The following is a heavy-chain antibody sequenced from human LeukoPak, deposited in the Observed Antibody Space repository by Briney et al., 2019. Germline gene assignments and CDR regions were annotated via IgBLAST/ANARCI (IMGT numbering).Heavy chain of an antibody. Sequence: ASVKVSCKASGYTFTSYGISWVRQAPGQGLEWMGWISAYNGNTNYAQKLQGRVTMTTDTSTSTAYMELRSLRSDDTVVYYCARDSGVVKGNPSWFDPWGQGTLVTVSS. CDR1: GYTFTSYG. J-gene: IGHJ5*02. CDR3: ARDSGVVKGNPSWFDP. D-gene: IGHD4-23*01. CDR2: ISAYNGNT. V-gene: IGHV1-18*01.